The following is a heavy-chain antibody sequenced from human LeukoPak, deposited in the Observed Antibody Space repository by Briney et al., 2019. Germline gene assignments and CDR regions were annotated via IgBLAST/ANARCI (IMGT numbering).Heavy chain of an antibody. CDR1: GYTFISYG. J-gene: IGHJ4*02. V-gene: IGHV1-18*01. CDR3: AREGYYGSGMNFDY. D-gene: IGHD3-10*01. CDR2: ISAYNGNT. Sequence: GASVKVSCKASGYTFISYGSSWVRQAPRQGLEWMGWISAYNGNTSYAQKLQGRVTMTTDTSTSTAYMELRSLRSDDTAVYYCAREGYYGSGMNFDYWGQGTLVTVSS.